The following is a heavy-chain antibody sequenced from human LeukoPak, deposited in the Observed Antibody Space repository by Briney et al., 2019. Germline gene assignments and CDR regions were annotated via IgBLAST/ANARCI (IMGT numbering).Heavy chain of an antibody. Sequence: PSETLSLTCTVSGGSISSYYWSWIRQPPGKGLEWIGYIYYSGSTNYNPSLKSRVTISVDTSKNQFSLKLSPVTAADTAVYYCAREDTAMGSFDYWGQGTLVTVSS. CDR3: AREDTAMGSFDY. CDR1: GGSISSYY. D-gene: IGHD5-18*01. V-gene: IGHV4-59*01. J-gene: IGHJ4*02. CDR2: IYYSGST.